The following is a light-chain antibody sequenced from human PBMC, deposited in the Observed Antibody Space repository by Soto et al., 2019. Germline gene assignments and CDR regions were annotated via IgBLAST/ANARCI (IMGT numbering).Light chain of an antibody. Sequence: DIQMAQSPSTLSGSVGDRVTITCRASQTISSWLAWYQQKPGKAPKLLLYKASTLESGVPSRFSGSGSGTEFTLTISSLQPDDFATYYCQQYYSSWTFGQGTKVDIK. CDR1: QTISSW. V-gene: IGKV1-5*03. CDR3: QQYYSSWT. J-gene: IGKJ1*01. CDR2: KAS.